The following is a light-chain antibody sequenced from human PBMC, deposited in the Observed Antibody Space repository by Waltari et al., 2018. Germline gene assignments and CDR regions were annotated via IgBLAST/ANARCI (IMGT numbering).Light chain of an antibody. CDR2: ASS. V-gene: IGKV3-20*01. Sequence: EFVLTHSPGTLSMSPGEGSTLSCRASQSVSSTYIGWYQQRPGQAPRLLIYASSSRATGIPDRFRGSGSGTDFTLTISRLEPEDFAVYYCQQYDSSPHTFGQGTKVEMK. CDR3: QQYDSSPHT. J-gene: IGKJ1*01. CDR1: QSVSSTY.